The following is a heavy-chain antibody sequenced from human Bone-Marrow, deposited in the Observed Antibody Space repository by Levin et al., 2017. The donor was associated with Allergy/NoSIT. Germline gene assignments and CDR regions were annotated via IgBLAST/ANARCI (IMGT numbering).Heavy chain of an antibody. D-gene: IGHD4-17*01. Sequence: ASVKVSCAASGLTFSSYWMHWVRQAPGKGLVWVSRVNSDGTNTTYADSVKGRFTMSRDNAKNTVYLQMHSLGAEDTAAYYCAVSLTVTTDYWGQGTRVTVSS. V-gene: IGHV3-74*01. J-gene: IGHJ4*02. CDR1: GLTFSSYW. CDR3: AVSLTVTTDY. CDR2: VNSDGTNT.